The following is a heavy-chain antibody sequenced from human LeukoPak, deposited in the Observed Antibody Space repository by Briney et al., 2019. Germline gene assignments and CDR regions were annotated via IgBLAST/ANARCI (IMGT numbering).Heavy chain of an antibody. CDR3: ARVDSGYDYYFDY. CDR1: GGSISSGGYY. D-gene: IGHD5-12*01. Sequence: SQTLSLTCTVSGGSISSGGYYWNWIRQHPGKGLEWIGYIYYSGSTYYNPSLKSRVTISVDTSKNQFSLKLSSVTAADTAVYYCARVDSGYDYYFDYWGQGTLVTVAS. J-gene: IGHJ4*02. V-gene: IGHV4-31*03. CDR2: IYYSGST.